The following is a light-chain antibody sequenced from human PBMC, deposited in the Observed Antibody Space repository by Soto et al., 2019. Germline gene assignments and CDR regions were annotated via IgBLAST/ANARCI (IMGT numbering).Light chain of an antibody. CDR3: CSSTTTYTLV. V-gene: IGLV2-14*01. J-gene: IGLJ3*02. Sequence: QSALTQPASVSGSPGRSITISCTGTSTDIGTYNSVSWYQHHPGKAPKLLIFEVIDRPSGVSDRFSGSKSGNTASLTISSLQFEDEADYYCCSSTTTYTLVFGGGTKLTVL. CDR2: EVI. CDR1: STDIGTYNS.